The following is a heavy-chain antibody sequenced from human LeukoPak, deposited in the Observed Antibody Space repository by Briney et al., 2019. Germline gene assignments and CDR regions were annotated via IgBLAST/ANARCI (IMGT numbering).Heavy chain of an antibody. CDR1: GFTFSSYS. CDR2: ISSSSSYI. D-gene: IGHD3-10*01. V-gene: IGHV3-21*01. Sequence: GGSLRLSCAASGFTFSSYSMNWVRQAPGKGLEWVSSISSSSSYIYHADSVKGRFTISRDNAKNSLYLQMNSLRAEDTAVYYCARGLYGSGSYSDYWGQGTLVTVSS. J-gene: IGHJ4*02. CDR3: ARGLYGSGSYSDY.